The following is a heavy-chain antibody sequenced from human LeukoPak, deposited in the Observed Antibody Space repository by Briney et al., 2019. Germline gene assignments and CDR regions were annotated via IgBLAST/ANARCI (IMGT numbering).Heavy chain of an antibody. D-gene: IGHD4-17*01. J-gene: IGHJ4*02. CDR1: GYTLTELS. V-gene: IGHV1-24*01. Sequence: ASVKVSCKVSGYTLTELSMHRVRQAPGKGLGWMGGFDPEDGETIYAQKFQGRVTMTEDTSTDTAYMELSSLRSEDTAVYYCATGRYGDFSYFDYWGQGTLVTVSS. CDR3: ATGRYGDFSYFDY. CDR2: FDPEDGET.